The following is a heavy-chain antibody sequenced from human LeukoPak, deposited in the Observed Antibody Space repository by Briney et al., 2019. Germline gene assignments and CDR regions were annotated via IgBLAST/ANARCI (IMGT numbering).Heavy chain of an antibody. J-gene: IGHJ4*02. CDR1: GFTFDDYG. V-gene: IGHV3-20*04. CDR3: ARDQGSYLSRYFDY. CDR2: INWNGGST. D-gene: IGHD1-26*01. Sequence: GGSLRLSCAASGFTFDDYGMSWVRQAPGKGLEWVSGINWNGGSTGYADSVKGRFTISRDNAKNSLYLRMNSLRAEDTALYYCARDQGSYLSRYFDYWGQGTLVTVSS.